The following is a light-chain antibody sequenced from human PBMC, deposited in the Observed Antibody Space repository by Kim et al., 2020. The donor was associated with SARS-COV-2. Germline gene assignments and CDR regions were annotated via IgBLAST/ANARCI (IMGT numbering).Light chain of an antibody. CDR1: QGISSY. CDR3: QQLNSFPLT. Sequence: IQLTQSPSSLSASVGDRVTITCRASQGISSYLAWYQQKPGKAPNLLMYSASTLHSGVPPRFSGSGSGTDFTLTISSLQPEDFATYYCQQLNSFPLTFGGGTKVDIK. CDR2: SAS. V-gene: IGKV1-9*01. J-gene: IGKJ4*01.